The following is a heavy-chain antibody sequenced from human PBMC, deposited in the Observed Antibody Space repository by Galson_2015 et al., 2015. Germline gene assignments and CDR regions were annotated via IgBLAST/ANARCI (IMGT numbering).Heavy chain of an antibody. Sequence: SMRLSCAASGFTFSSYAMSWVRQAPGKGLEWVSAISGSGGSTYYADSVKGRFTISRDNSKNTLYLQMNSLRAEDTAVYYCAKNGVQMVYAIGLDGREVEHMGYWGLGTLVTVSS. CDR1: GFTFSSYA. D-gene: IGHD2-8*01. CDR2: ISGSGGST. J-gene: IGHJ4*02. CDR3: AKNGVQMVYAIGLDGREVEHMGY. V-gene: IGHV3-23*01.